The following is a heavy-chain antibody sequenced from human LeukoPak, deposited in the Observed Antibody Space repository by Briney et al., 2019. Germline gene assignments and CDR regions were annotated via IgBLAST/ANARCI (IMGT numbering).Heavy chain of an antibody. V-gene: IGHV3-23*01. J-gene: IGHJ4*02. CDR3: AKDRQYSRYDCRTDY. Sequence: GGSLRLSCAASGFTFSSYAMSWVRQAPGKGLEWVSAISGSGGSTYNADSMKGRFTISRDNSKNTLYLQMDSLRVEDTAAYSCAKDRQYSRYDCRTDYWGQGTLVTVSS. CDR1: GFTFSSYA. CDR2: ISGSGGST. D-gene: IGHD5-12*01.